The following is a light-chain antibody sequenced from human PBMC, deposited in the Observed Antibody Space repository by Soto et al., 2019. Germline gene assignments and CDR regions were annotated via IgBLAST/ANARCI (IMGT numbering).Light chain of an antibody. CDR3: QQYSSSPQFT. CDR2: GVS. J-gene: IGKJ3*01. Sequence: EIVLTQSPGTLSLSPGERATLSCRASQSVRSNYLAWYQQKPGQAPRLLIYGVSTRATGIPDRFSGSGSGTDFTLTISRLEPEDFAVYYCQQYSSSPQFTFGPGTKVDIK. CDR1: QSVRSNY. V-gene: IGKV3-20*01.